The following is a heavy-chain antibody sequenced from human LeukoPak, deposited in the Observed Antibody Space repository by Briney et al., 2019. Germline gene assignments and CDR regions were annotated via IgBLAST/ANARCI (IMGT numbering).Heavy chain of an antibody. CDR1: GFTFGDYA. CDR3: TRDQMVVVPAAVFDY. D-gene: IGHD2-2*01. CDR2: IRSKAYGGTT. V-gene: IGHV3-49*04. J-gene: IGHJ4*02. Sequence: PGGSLRLSCTASGFTFGDYAMSWVRQAPGKGLEWVGFIRSKAYGGTTEYAASVKGRFTISRDDSKSIAYLQMNSLKTEDTAVYYCTRDQMVVVPAAVFDYWGLGTLVTVSS.